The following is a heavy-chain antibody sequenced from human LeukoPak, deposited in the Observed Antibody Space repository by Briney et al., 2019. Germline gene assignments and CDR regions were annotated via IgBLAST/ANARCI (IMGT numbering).Heavy chain of an antibody. D-gene: IGHD1-26*01. CDR3: ARDLSGGSYYDYYYGMDV. J-gene: IGHJ6*02. V-gene: IGHV4-59*01. CDR2: IYYSGST. CDR1: GGSISSYY. Sequence: SETLSLTCTVSGGSISSYYWSWIRQPPGRGLEWIGYIYYSGSTNYNPSLKSRVTISVDTSKNQFSLKLSSVTAADTAVYYCARDLSGGSYYDYYYGMDVRGQGTTVTVSS.